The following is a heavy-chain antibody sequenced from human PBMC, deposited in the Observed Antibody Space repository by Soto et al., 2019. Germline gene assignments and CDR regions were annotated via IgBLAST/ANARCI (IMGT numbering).Heavy chain of an antibody. D-gene: IGHD3-10*01. CDR2: INPNSGGT. CDR1: GYTFTGYY. CDR3: ARDSYGSVPGGNWFDP. Sequence: QVQLVQSGAEVKKPGASVKVSCKASGYTFTGYYMHWVRQAPGQGLEWMGWINPNSGGTNYAQKFQGWVTMTRDTSISTAYMELSRLRSDDTAVYYCARDSYGSVPGGNWFDPWGQGPLVTVSS. V-gene: IGHV1-2*04. J-gene: IGHJ5*02.